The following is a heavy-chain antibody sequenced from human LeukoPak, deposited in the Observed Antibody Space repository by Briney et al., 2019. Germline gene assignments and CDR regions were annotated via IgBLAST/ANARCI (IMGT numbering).Heavy chain of an antibody. J-gene: IGHJ3*02. D-gene: IGHD1-26*01. CDR3: ARDLFRGGSYKKNTFDI. CDR2: ISAYNGNT. CDR1: GYTFTSYG. Sequence: ASVKVSCKASGYTFTSYGISWVRQAPGQGLEWMGWISAYNGNTNYAQKLQGRVTMTTDTTTSTAYMELRSLRSDDTAVYYCARDLFRGGSYKKNTFDIWGQGTMVTVSS. V-gene: IGHV1-18*01.